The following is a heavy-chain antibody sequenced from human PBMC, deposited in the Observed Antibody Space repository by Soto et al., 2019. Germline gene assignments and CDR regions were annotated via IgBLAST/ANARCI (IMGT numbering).Heavy chain of an antibody. J-gene: IGHJ4*02. V-gene: IGHV1-69*02. Sequence: QVQLVQSGAEVKKPGSSVKVSCKASGDTFNFYTINWVRQAPGLGLEWMGRFNPILSFSNSALKFQGRVTLTADKSTSTAYMVLSSVRPEDTAIYYCATSFGSGSRAFDYWGQGALVTVSS. CDR2: FNPILSFS. D-gene: IGHD3-10*01. CDR1: GDTFNFYT. CDR3: ATSFGSGSRAFDY.